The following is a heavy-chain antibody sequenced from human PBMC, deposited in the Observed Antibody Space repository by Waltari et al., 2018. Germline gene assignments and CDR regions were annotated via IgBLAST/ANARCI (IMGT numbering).Heavy chain of an antibody. CDR3: ARVEGSSSWYFDY. CDR2: IIPIFGTA. D-gene: IGHD6-13*01. J-gene: IGHJ4*02. CDR1: GGPFSSYA. Sequence: QVQLVQSGAEVKKPGSSVRVSCKAPGGPFSSYAISWVRRAPGKGLEWMGGIIPIFGTANYAQKFQGRVTITADESTSTAYMELSSLRSEDTAVYYCARVEGSSSWYFDYWGQGTLVTVSS. V-gene: IGHV1-69*01.